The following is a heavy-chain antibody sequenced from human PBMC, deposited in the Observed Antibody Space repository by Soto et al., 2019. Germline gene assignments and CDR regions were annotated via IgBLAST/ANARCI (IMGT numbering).Heavy chain of an antibody. Sequence: SETLSLTCTVSGGSVSSGSYYWSWIRQPPGKGLEWIGYIYYSGSTNYNPSLKSRVTISVDTSKNQFSLKLSSVTAADTAVYYCARDYYYYDSSGYYYVLDYWGQGTLVTAPQ. D-gene: IGHD3-22*01. CDR1: GGSVSSGSYY. CDR3: ARDYYYYDSSGYYYVLDY. CDR2: IYYSGST. V-gene: IGHV4-61*01. J-gene: IGHJ4*02.